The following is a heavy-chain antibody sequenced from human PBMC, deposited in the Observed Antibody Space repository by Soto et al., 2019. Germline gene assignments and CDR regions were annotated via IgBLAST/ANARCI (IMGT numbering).Heavy chain of an antibody. CDR2: ISAYNGNT. V-gene: IGHV1-18*01. CDR1: GYTFTSYG. J-gene: IGHJ4*02. D-gene: IGHD3-9*01. CDR3: ARGLPVLRYFDWFFWDY. Sequence: ASVKVSCKASGYTFTSYGISWVRQAPGQGLEWMGWISAYNGNTNYAQKLQGRVTMTTDTSTSTAYMELRSLRSDDTAVYYCARGLPVLRYFDWFFWDYWGQGTLVTVSS.